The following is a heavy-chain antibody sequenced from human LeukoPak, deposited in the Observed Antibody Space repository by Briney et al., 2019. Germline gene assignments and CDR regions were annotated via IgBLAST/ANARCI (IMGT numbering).Heavy chain of an antibody. CDR1: GGTFSSYA. CDR3: ARVHDYGDSRTGLDP. CDR2: IIPIFGTA. Sequence: SVKVSCKASGGTFSSYAISWVRQAPGQGLEWMGGIIPIFGTANYAQKFQGRVTITADESTSTAYMELSSLRSEDTAVYYCARVHDYGDSRTGLDPWGQGTLVTVSS. J-gene: IGHJ5*02. V-gene: IGHV1-69*13. D-gene: IGHD4-17*01.